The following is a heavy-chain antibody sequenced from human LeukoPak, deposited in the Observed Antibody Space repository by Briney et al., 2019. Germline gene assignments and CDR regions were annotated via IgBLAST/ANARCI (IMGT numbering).Heavy chain of an antibody. CDR1: GGSISSYY. CDR3: ARGAMVRGVIRNRDYYFDY. J-gene: IGHJ4*02. CDR2: IYTSGST. V-gene: IGHV4-4*07. Sequence: SETLSLTCTVSGGSISSYYWSWIRQPAGKGLEWIGRIYTSGSTNYNPSLKSRVTMSVDTSKNQFSLKLSSVTAADTAVYYCARGAMVRGVIRNRDYYFDYWGQGTLVTVSS. D-gene: IGHD3-10*01.